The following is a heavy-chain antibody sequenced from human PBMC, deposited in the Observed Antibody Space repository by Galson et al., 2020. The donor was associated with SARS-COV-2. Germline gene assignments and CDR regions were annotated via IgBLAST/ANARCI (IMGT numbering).Heavy chain of an antibody. V-gene: IGHV4-39*07. CDR3: ARDRGITIFGVVITDACDI. J-gene: IGHJ3*02. CDR2: IYYSGST. Sequence: SETLSLTCTVSGGSISSSSYYWGWIRQPPGKGLEWIGSIYYSGSTYYNPSLKSRVTISVDTSKNQFSLKLSSVTAADTAVYYCARDRGITIFGVVITDACDIWGQGTMVTVSS. CDR1: GGSISSSSYY. D-gene: IGHD3-3*01.